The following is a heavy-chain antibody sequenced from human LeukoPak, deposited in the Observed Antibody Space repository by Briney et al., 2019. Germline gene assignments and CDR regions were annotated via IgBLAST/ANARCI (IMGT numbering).Heavy chain of an antibody. J-gene: IGHJ4*02. CDR1: GFTFSSYS. D-gene: IGHD3-10*01. CDR2: ISASSSTM. V-gene: IGHV3-48*02. CDR3: ARPHSGHLFDY. Sequence: GGSLRLSCAASGFTFSSYSMNWVRQAPGMGLEWVSYISASSSTMYYADSVKGRFTISRDNAKNSLYLQMKSLRDEDTAVYYCARPHSGHLFDYWGPGTLVTVSS.